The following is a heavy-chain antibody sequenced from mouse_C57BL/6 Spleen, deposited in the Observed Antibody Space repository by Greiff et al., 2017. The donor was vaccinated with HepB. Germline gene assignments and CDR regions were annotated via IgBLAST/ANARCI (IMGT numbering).Heavy chain of an antibody. CDR2: IYPRSGNT. D-gene: IGHD1-1*01. V-gene: IGHV1-81*01. CDR1: GYTFTSYG. CDR3: ARPLITTVVAPLDY. Sequence: VQLQQSGAELARPGASVKLSCKASGYTFTSYGISWVKQRTGQGLEWIGEIYPRSGNTYYNEKFKGKATLTADKSSSTAYMELRSLTSEDSAVYFCARPLITTVVAPLDYWGQGTTLTVSS. J-gene: IGHJ2*01.